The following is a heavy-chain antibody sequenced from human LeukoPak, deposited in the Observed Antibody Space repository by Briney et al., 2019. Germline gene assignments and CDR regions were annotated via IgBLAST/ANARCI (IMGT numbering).Heavy chain of an antibody. CDR2: ISDRVGYI. CDR1: GRAITTYM. J-gene: IGHJ6*03. V-gene: IGHV3-21*01. Sequence: PGGSLRLSCAASGRAITTYMMSWVRQAPGKGLEWVSSISDRVGYIYYADSVKGRFTISRDNAKNSLYLQMNSLRAEDTAVYYCAKDTNGITIFGGLLANYMDVWGKGTTVTVSS. D-gene: IGHD3-3*01. CDR3: AKDTNGITIFGGLLANYMDV.